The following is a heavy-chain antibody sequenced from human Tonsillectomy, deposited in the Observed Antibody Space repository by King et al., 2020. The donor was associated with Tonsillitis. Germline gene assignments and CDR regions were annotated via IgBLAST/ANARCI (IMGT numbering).Heavy chain of an antibody. CDR1: GGSISTSNW. CDR2: SEKSGRM. Sequence: QLQESGPGLVKPSGTLSLTCAVSGGSISTSNWWSWGRQPTGKGREGRGESEKSGRMNYNPSLKSRVTISVDKSKNQFSLKLSSVTAADTAVYYCARVTYYYGSGRPYYFDYWGQGTLVTVSS. CDR3: ARVTYYYGSGRPYYFDY. J-gene: IGHJ4*02. D-gene: IGHD3-10*01. V-gene: IGHV4-4*02.